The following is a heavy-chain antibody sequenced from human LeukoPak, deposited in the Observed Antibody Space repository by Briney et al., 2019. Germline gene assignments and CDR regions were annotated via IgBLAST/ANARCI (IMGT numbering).Heavy chain of an antibody. CDR1: GGSISSGGYY. V-gene: IGHV4-30-2*01. Sequence: SETLSLTCTVSGGSISSGGYYWSWIRQPPGKGLEWIGYIYHSGSTYYNPSLKSRVTISVDRSKNQFSLKLSSVTAADTAVYYCAKDQGYSSAWYSRDGFDMWGQGTMVTVSS. CDR3: AKDQGYSSAWYSRDGFDM. J-gene: IGHJ3*02. CDR2: IYHSGST. D-gene: IGHD6-19*01.